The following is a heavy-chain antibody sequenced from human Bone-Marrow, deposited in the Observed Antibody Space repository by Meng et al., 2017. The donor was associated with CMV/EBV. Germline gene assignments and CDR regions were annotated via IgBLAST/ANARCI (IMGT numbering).Heavy chain of an antibody. V-gene: IGHV3-7*01. D-gene: IGHD2-8*01. CDR1: GFTFSSYA. CDR2: IKQDGSEK. CDR3: ARDSGRMNY. J-gene: IGHJ4*02. Sequence: GGSLRLSCAASGFTFSSYAMSWVRQAPGKGLEWVANIKQDGSEKYYVDSVKGRFTISRDNGKNSVYLQMNSLRAEDTAVYYCARDSGRMNYWGQGTLVTVSS.